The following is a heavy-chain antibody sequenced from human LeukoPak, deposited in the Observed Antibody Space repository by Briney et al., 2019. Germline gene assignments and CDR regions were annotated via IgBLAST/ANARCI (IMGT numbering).Heavy chain of an antibody. J-gene: IGHJ4*02. Sequence: GGSLRLSCAASGFTFSSFPMSWVRQAPGKGLEWVSAISGSGGSTYYADSVKGRFTISRDNSKNTLYLQMNSLRAEDTAVYYCAKDPPRITMVRGPPDYWGQGTLVTVSS. V-gene: IGHV3-23*01. CDR1: GFTFSSFP. D-gene: IGHD3-10*01. CDR2: ISGSGGST. CDR3: AKDPPRITMVRGPPDY.